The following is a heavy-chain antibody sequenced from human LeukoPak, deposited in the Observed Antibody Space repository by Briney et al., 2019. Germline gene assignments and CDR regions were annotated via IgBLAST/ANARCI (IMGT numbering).Heavy chain of an antibody. J-gene: IGHJ4*02. Sequence: PSETLSLTCTVSGGSISSSSYYWGWIRQPPGKGLEWIGSIYYSGSTYYNPSLKSRVTISVDTSKNQFSLKLSSVTAADTAVCYCVTIYDSSGYVRYFDYWGQGTLVTVSS. CDR2: IYYSGST. CDR1: GGSISSSSYY. V-gene: IGHV4-39*01. CDR3: VTIYDSSGYVRYFDY. D-gene: IGHD3-22*01.